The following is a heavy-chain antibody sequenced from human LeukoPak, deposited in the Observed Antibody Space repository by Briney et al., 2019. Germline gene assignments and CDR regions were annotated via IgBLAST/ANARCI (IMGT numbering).Heavy chain of an antibody. V-gene: IGHV4-34*01. CDR1: GGSFSGYY. CDR3: ARVEDSSSSGFDY. J-gene: IGHJ4*02. Sequence: SETLSLTCAVYGGSFSGYYWSWIRQPPGKGLEWIGEINHSGSTNYNPSLKSRVTISVDTPKNQFSLKLSSVTAADTAVYYCARVEDSSSSGFDYWGQGTLVTVSS. D-gene: IGHD6-6*01. CDR2: INHSGST.